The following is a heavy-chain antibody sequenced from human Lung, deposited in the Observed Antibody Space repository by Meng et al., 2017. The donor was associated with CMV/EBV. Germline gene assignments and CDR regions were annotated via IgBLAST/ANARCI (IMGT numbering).Heavy chain of an antibody. V-gene: IGHV4-39*07. D-gene: IGHD3-10*01. J-gene: IGHJ4*02. CDR2: IYYSGGT. CDR3: AREEYYYGSGRDY. Sequence: SETLSLTCTVSGGSISSSSYYWGLIRQPPGKGLEWIGSIYYSGGTYYNPSLKSRVTISVDTSKNQFSLKLSSVTAADTAVYYCAREEYYYGSGRDYWGQGTLVTVSS. CDR1: GGSISSSSYY.